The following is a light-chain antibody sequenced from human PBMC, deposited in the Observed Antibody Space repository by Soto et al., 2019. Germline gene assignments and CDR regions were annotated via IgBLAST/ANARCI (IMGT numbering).Light chain of an antibody. Sequence: EIVLTQSPGTLSVSPGERATLSCRASQSVSSKLAWYQQKPGQAPRLLLYGASTGATGIPARFSGSGSETEFPLSISSLQSEDFAVYYCQQYNNWPGTFGQGTK. CDR3: QQYNNWPGT. CDR1: QSVSSK. CDR2: GAS. J-gene: IGKJ1*01. V-gene: IGKV3-15*01.